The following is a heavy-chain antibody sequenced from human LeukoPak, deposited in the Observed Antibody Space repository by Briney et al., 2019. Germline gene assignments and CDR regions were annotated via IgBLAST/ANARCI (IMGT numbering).Heavy chain of an antibody. CDR3: ARGGYSSSWYHFDY. D-gene: IGHD6-13*01. Sequence: GGSLRLSCAASGFTVSSNYMSWVRQAPGKGLEWVSVIYSGGITNYADSVKGRFTISRDNSKNTLFLQMNSLRAEDTAVYYCARGGYSSSWYHFDYWGQGTLVTVSS. V-gene: IGHV3-53*01. CDR1: GFTVSSNY. J-gene: IGHJ4*02. CDR2: IYSGGIT.